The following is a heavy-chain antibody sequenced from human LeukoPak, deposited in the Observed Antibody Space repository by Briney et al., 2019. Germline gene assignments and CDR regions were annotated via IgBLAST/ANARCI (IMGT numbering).Heavy chain of an antibody. CDR1: GGSISGYY. CDR3: ARGGSRGNFRYIVATISRSQTFDY. V-gene: IGHV4-4*09. J-gene: IGHJ4*02. Sequence: SETLSLTCTVSGGSISGYYGSWIRQPPGKGLEWIGYIYSGGSTSYNPSLKSRVTISVDTSKNQFSLKLSSVTAADTAVYYCARGGSRGNFRYIVATISRSQTFDYWGQGTLVTVSS. D-gene: IGHD5-12*01. CDR2: IYSGGST.